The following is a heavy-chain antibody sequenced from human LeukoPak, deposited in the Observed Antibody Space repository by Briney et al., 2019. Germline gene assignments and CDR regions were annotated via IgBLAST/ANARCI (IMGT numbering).Heavy chain of an antibody. J-gene: IGHJ6*02. V-gene: IGHV3-30*18. D-gene: IGHD3-9*01. Sequence: PGGSLRLSCAASGFTFSSYGMHWVRQAPGKGLDWVAVISYDGSNKYYADSVKGRFTISRGNSKNTLYLQMNSLRAEDTAVYYCAKDFALRYFDWLAPQNYYYYGMDVWGQGTTVTVSS. CDR3: AKDFALRYFDWLAPQNYYYYGMDV. CDR2: ISYDGSNK. CDR1: GFTFSSYG.